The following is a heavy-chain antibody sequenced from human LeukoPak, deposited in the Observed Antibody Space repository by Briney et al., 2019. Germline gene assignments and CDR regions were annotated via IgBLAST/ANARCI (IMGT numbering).Heavy chain of an antibody. CDR3: ARHPSRFGEAYYYYMDV. J-gene: IGHJ6*03. D-gene: IGHD3-10*01. Sequence: PSETLSLTCAVSGYSISSGYYWGWIRQPPGKGLEWIGSIYHSGSTYYNPSLKSRVTISVDTSKNQFSLKLSSVTAADTAVYYCARHPSRFGEAYYYYMDVWGKGTTVTASS. CDR1: GYSISSGYY. CDR2: IYHSGST. V-gene: IGHV4-38-2*01.